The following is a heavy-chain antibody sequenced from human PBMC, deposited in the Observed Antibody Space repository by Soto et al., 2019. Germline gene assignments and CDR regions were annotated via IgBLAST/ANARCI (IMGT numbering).Heavy chain of an antibody. J-gene: IGHJ6*02. V-gene: IGHV1-18*01. CDR3: ARARALNVVVVAANNYYGMDV. Sequence: ASVNVSCKSSGYTFTSYCISWVRQAPGQGLEWMGWISAYNGNTNYAQKLQGRVTMTTDTSTSTAYMELRSLRSDDTAVYYCARARALNVVVVAANNYYGMDVWGQGTTVTVSS. CDR1: GYTFTSYC. D-gene: IGHD2-15*01. CDR2: ISAYNGNT.